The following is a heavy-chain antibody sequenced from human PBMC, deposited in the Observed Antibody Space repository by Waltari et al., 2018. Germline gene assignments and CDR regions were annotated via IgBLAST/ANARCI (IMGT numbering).Heavy chain of an antibody. Sequence: QVQLVQSGAEVKKPGASVKVSCKASGYTFTSYALHWVRQAPGQRLEWMGWINAGNGNTKYSQKCQGRVTITRDTSASTAYMELSSLRSEDTAVYYCARALPVDYYYYGMDVWGQGTTVTVSS. J-gene: IGHJ6*02. V-gene: IGHV1-3*01. CDR1: GYTFTSYA. CDR3: ARALPVDYYYYGMDV. CDR2: INAGNGNT.